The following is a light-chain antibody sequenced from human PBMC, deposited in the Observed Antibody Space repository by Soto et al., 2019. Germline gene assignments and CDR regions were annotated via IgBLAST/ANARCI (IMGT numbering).Light chain of an antibody. CDR1: NIGSKS. V-gene: IGLV3-21*04. J-gene: IGLJ3*02. CDR3: QVWDSSSALLV. CDR2: YDS. Sequence: SYELTQPPSVSVAPGKTARITCGGNNIGSKSVHWYQQKPGQAPVLVIYYDSYRPSGIPERFSGSNSGNTATLTISRVEAGDEADYYCQVWDSSSALLVFGGGTKHTVL.